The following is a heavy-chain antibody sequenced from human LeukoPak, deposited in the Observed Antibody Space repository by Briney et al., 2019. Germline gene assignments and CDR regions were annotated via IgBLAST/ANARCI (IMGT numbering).Heavy chain of an antibody. J-gene: IGHJ4*02. CDR1: GFIFSNYW. D-gene: IGHD4-17*01. CDR2: IKQDGSET. CDR3: AKDIDSTVTRYFDY. V-gene: IGHV3-7*03. Sequence: GGSLRLSCATSGFIFSNYWMSWVRQAPGKGLEWVANIKQDGSETYYVDSVKGRFTISRDNSKNSLYLQMNSLRAEDTALYYCAKDIDSTVTRYFDYWGQGTLVTVSS.